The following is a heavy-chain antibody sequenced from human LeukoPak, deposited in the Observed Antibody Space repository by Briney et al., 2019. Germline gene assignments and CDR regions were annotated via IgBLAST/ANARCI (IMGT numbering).Heavy chain of an antibody. Sequence: GGSLRLPCAASGFTFSSSAMTWVRHTPGKGLEWVSAINGDGSDTIYTDSVKDRFTVSRDNSKNTLYLQMQSLRAEDTAVYYCAKGGGYAPLDYWGQGTLASVSS. D-gene: IGHD5-12*01. CDR1: GFTFSSSA. CDR2: INGDGSDT. J-gene: IGHJ4*02. V-gene: IGHV3-23*01. CDR3: AKGGGYAPLDY.